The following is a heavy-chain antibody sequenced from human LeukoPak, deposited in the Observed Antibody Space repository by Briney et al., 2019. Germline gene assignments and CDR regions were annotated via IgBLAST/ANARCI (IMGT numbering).Heavy chain of an antibody. CDR3: ARDFTAAAGIDY. V-gene: IGHV3-30-3*01. CDR2: ISFDGGNK. Sequence: GGSLRLSCAASGFTFSNYAMHWVRQAPGKGLEWVGVISFDGGNKYYADSVKGRFTISRDNSENTLYLQMNSLRAEDTALYYCARDFTAAAGIDYWGQGTLVTVSS. D-gene: IGHD6-13*01. J-gene: IGHJ4*02. CDR1: GFTFSNYA.